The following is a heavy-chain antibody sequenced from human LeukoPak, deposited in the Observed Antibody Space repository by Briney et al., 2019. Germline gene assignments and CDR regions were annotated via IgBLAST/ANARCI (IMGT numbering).Heavy chain of an antibody. CDR3: ARGGSSGLYYYYYMDV. V-gene: IGHV4-34*01. J-gene: IGHJ6*03. Sequence: SETLSLTCAVYGGSFSGYYWSWIRQPPGKGLEWIGEINHSGSTNYNPSLKSRVTISVDTSKNQFSLKLSSVTAADTAVYYCARGGSSGLYYYYYMDVWGKGTTVTVSS. D-gene: IGHD3-10*01. CDR1: GGSFSGYY. CDR2: INHSGST.